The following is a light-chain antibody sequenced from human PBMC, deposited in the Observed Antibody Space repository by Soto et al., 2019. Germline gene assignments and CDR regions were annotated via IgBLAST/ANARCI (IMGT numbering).Light chain of an antibody. CDR2: GTS. J-gene: IGKJ1*01. Sequence: PSPGTLSVSPGERATLSCLASQTVTTDYLSWYQQKPGQAPRLLIFGTSTRATGIPDRFSGRRSGTDFSLTISRLEPEDFAVYYCQHYGTSPTFGQGTKVDIK. CDR1: QTVTTDY. V-gene: IGKV3-20*01. CDR3: QHYGTSPT.